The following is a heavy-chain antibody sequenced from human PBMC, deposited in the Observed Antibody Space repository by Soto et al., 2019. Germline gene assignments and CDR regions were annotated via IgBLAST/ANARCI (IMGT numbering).Heavy chain of an antibody. CDR3: ASGSGSYPSSYYEYALDV. CDR2: VHYSGGV. J-gene: IGHJ6*02. Sequence: VQLQESGPGVVHPSGTLSLTCAVSDASVTGSQWWNWFRQSPGQGLEWIGEVHYSGGVNYNSSLKSRLTISVDRPTNQFSLKLSSVSAADTAVYFCASGSGSYPSSYYEYALDVWGQGTAVIVSS. D-gene: IGHD1-26*01. CDR1: DASVTGSQW. V-gene: IGHV4-4*02.